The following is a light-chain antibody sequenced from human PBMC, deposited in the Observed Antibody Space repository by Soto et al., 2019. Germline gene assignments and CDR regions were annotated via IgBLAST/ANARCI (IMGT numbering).Light chain of an antibody. CDR2: ASS. J-gene: IGKJ5*01. V-gene: IGKV3-20*01. CDR1: QSRGSNF. Sequence: ILLTQSPGTLSLSPGERATLSCKTSQSRGSNFLAWYQHKPGQAPRLLIYASSNRATGIPDRFSGSASGTDFTLTINRLEPEDSAVYYCQLYGISPHFGQGTRLEVK. CDR3: QLYGISPH.